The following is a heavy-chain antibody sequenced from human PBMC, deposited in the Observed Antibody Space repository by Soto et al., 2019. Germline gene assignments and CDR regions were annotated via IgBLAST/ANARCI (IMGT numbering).Heavy chain of an antibody. CDR1: GYTFADYY. CDR2: INPNTAFT. J-gene: IGHJ6*02. D-gene: IGHD1-1*01. V-gene: IGHV1-2*02. Sequence: ASVKVSCKASGYTFADYYLHWVRQVPGQGLEWMGWINPNTAFTKYAQNFQGRVTMTSDTSISTAYMELSSLRSDDTAVYYCARDPVLNWNLFHYTMDVWGQGTTVTVSS. CDR3: ARDPVLNWNLFHYTMDV.